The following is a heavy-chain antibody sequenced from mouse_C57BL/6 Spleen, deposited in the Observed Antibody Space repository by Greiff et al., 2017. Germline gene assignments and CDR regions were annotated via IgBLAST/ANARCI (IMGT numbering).Heavy chain of an antibody. CDR3: AIRGYGNYGAWFAY. D-gene: IGHD2-1*01. V-gene: IGHV1-80*01. J-gene: IGHJ3*01. CDR1: GYAFSSYW. CDR2: IYPGDGDT. Sequence: QVQLQQSGAELVKPGASVKISCKASGYAFSSYWMNWVKQRPGKGLEWIGQIYPGDGDTNYNGKFKGKATLTADKSSSTAYMQLSSLTSEDSAVYFCAIRGYGNYGAWFAYWGQGTLVTVSA.